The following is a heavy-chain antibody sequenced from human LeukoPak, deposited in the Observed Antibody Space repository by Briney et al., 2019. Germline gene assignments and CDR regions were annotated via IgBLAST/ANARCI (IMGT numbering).Heavy chain of an antibody. CDR2: ISGSGGST. CDR1: GFTFSSYA. Sequence: GGSLRLSCAASGFTFSSYAMSWVRQAPGKGLEWVSAISGSGGSTYYADSVKGRFTISRDNSKNTLYLQMNSLRSDDTADYYCARDRSPTYSSGSHDYWGQGTLVTVSS. D-gene: IGHD6-19*01. J-gene: IGHJ4*02. V-gene: IGHV3-23*01. CDR3: ARDRSPTYSSGSHDY.